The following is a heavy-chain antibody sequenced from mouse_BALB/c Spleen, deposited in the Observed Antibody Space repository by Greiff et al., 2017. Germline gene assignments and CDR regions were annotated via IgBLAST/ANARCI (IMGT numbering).Heavy chain of an antibody. J-gene: IGHJ3*01. CDR2: IDTSDSYT. CDR3: ARDGLGFAY. V-gene: IGHV1-69*01. CDR1: GYTFTDYW. Sequence: QVQLQQPGAELVMPGASVKMSCKASGYTFTDYWMHWVKQRPGQGLEWIGAIDTSDSYTSYNQKFKGKATLTVDESSSTAYMQLSSLTSEDSAVYYCARDGLGFAYWGQGTLVTVSA. D-gene: IGHD2-3*01.